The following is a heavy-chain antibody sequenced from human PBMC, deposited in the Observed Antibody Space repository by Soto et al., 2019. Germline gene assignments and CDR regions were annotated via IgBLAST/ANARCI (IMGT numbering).Heavy chain of an antibody. Sequence: ASVKVSCKASGYTFTGYYMHWVRQAPGQGLEWMGWINPNSGGRNYAQKFQGRVTMTRDASMSTAYLDLSGLRSEDTAVYYCARPVEMATISRSYLFYWGQGTLVTVSS. CDR2: INPNSGGR. D-gene: IGHD5-12*01. V-gene: IGHV1-2*02. J-gene: IGHJ4*02. CDR1: GYTFTGYY. CDR3: ARPVEMATISRSYLFY.